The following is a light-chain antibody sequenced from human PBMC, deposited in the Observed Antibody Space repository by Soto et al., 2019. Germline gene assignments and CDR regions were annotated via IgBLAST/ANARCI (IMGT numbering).Light chain of an antibody. CDR1: SSDIGGYNY. Sequence: QSALTQPPSASGSPGQSVTISCTGTSSDIGGYNYVSWYQQHPGKAPKLMIYEVSKRPSGVSDRFSGSKSGNTASLTISGLQAEDEADYYCSSFTSRFTFVFGTGTKLTVL. J-gene: IGLJ1*01. CDR2: EVS. V-gene: IGLV2-8*01. CDR3: SSFTSRFTFV.